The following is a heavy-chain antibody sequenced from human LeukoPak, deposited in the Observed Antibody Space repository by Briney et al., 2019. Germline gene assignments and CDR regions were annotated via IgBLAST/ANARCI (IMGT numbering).Heavy chain of an antibody. D-gene: IGHD6-13*01. J-gene: IGHJ4*02. V-gene: IGHV1-69*06. CDR1: GGTFSSYA. CDR3: ATAADVYSSSWSYYFDY. Sequence: ASVKVSCKASGGTFSSYAISWVRQAPGQGLEWMGGIIPIFGTANYAQKFQGRVTMTEDTSTDTAYMELSSLRSEDTAVYYCATAADVYSSSWSYYFDYWGQGTLVTVSS. CDR2: IIPIFGTA.